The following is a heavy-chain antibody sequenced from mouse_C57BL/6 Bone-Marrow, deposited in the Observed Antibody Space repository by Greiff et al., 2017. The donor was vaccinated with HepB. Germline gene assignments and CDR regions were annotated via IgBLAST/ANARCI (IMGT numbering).Heavy chain of an antibody. D-gene: IGHD1-2*01. Sequence: EVKVVESGGGLVQPGGSMKLSCVASGFTFSNYWMNWVRQSPEKGLEWVAQIRLKSDNYATHYAESVKGRFTISRDDSKSSVYLQMNNLRAADTGIYYCTAISTDGCWYFDVWGTGTTVTVSS. CDR3: TAISTDGCWYFDV. J-gene: IGHJ1*03. CDR2: IRLKSDNYAT. V-gene: IGHV6-3*01. CDR1: GFTFSNYW.